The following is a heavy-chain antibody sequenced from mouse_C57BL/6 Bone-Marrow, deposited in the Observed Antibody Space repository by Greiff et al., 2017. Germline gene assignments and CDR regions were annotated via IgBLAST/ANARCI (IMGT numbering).Heavy chain of an antibody. J-gene: IGHJ2*01. Sequence: EVKLMESGAELVRPGASVKLSCTASGFNIKDDYMHWVKQRPEQGLEWIGWIDPENGDTEYASKFQGKATITADTSSNTAYLQLSSLTSEDTAVYYCTNGNYQDYWGQGTTLTVAS. CDR2: IDPENGDT. V-gene: IGHV14-4*01. CDR1: GFNIKDDY. CDR3: TNGNYQDY. D-gene: IGHD2-1*01.